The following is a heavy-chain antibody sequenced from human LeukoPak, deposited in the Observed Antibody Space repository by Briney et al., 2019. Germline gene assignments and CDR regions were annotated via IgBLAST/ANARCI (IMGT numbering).Heavy chain of an antibody. J-gene: IGHJ4*02. CDR2: ISYDGSNK. D-gene: IGHD1-26*01. CDR3: AKDSGSYEKSFDY. CDR1: GFTFNNYW. Sequence: GGSLRLSCAASGFTFNNYWMNWVRQAPGKGLEWVAVISYDGSNKYYADSVKGRFTISRDNSKNTLYLQMNSLRAEDTAVYYCAKDSGSYEKSFDYWGQGTLVTVSS. V-gene: IGHV3-30*18.